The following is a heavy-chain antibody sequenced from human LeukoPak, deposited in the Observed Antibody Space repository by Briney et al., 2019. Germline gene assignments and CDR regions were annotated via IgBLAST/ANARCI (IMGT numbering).Heavy chain of an antibody. CDR1: GFTFSNAW. J-gene: IGHJ6*02. D-gene: IGHD3-10*01. V-gene: IGHV3-15*01. Sequence: AGGSLRLSCAASGFTFSNAWMSWVRQAPGKGLEWVGRIKSKTDGGTTDYAAPVKGRFTISRDDSKNTLYLQMNSLKTEDTAVYYCTTDPRVTMVRGEKDVWGQGTTVTVSS. CDR2: IKSKTDGGTT. CDR3: TTDPRVTMVRGEKDV.